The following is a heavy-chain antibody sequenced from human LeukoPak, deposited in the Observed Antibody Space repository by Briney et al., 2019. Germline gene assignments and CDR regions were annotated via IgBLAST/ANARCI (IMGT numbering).Heavy chain of an antibody. CDR1: GFTFSSYW. CDR2: IKHDGSEK. J-gene: IGHJ6*03. CDR3: ARGVQYYYYYMDV. V-gene: IGHV3-7*01. Sequence: GGSLRLSCAASGFTFSSYWMSWVRQAPGKGREWVANIKHDGSEKYYVDSVKGRFTISRDNAKNSLYLQMNSLRAEDTAVYYCARGVQYYYYYMDVWGKGTTVTVSS. D-gene: IGHD1-1*01.